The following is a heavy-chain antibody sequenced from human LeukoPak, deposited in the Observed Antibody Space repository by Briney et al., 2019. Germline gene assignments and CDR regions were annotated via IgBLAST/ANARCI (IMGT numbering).Heavy chain of an antibody. CDR2: INHSGST. J-gene: IGHJ6*03. D-gene: IGHD1-1*01. V-gene: IGHV4-34*01. CDR1: GGSFSGYY. Sequence: SETLSLSCAVYGGSFSGYYWSWIRQPPGKGLEWIGEINHSGSTNYNPSLKSRVTISVDTSKNQFSLKLSSVTAADTAVYYCARVPRPQGYYYMDVWGKGTTVTDSS. CDR3: ARVPRPQGYYYMDV.